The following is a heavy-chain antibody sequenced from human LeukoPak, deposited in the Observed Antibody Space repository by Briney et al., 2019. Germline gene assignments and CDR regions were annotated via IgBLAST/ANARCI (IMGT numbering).Heavy chain of an antibody. Sequence: SETLSLTCTVSGGSISSSNYYWGWIRQPPGKGLEWIASIYYSGSTYYNPSLKSRVTISVDTSKKQFSLKLSSVTAADTAVYYCARGKDVLTGYGRYFFDYWGHGTLVTVSS. CDR1: GGSISSSNYY. D-gene: IGHD3-9*01. J-gene: IGHJ4*01. CDR3: ARGKDVLTGYGRYFFDY. CDR2: IYYSGST. V-gene: IGHV4-39*01.